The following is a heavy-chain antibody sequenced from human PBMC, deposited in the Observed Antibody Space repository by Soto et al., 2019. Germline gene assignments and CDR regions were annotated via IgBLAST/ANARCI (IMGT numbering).Heavy chain of an antibody. Sequence: QVQLVESGGGVVQPGRSLRLSCAASGFTFSSYGMHWVRQAPGKGLEWVAVIWYDGSNKYYADSVKGRFTISRDNSKNTLYLQMNSLRAEDTAVYYCARSTTLDYYYYMDVWGKGTTVTVSS. D-gene: IGHD1-1*01. CDR2: IWYDGSNK. CDR1: GFTFSSYG. CDR3: ARSTTLDYYYYMDV. V-gene: IGHV3-33*01. J-gene: IGHJ6*03.